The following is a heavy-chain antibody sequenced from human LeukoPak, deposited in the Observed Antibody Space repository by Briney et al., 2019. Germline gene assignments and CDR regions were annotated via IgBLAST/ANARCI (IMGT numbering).Heavy chain of an antibody. J-gene: IGHJ4*02. D-gene: IGHD2-15*01. V-gene: IGHV1-18*01. CDR1: GYTFTRYG. CDR3: ARVGCTSGNCYSSADY. Sequence: GASVKVFCKTSGYTFTRYGVSWARQAPGQGLEWMGWISGYSGNTNYAQKVQARVTMTADTSTSTAYMELRSLRSDDTAVYYCARVGCTSGNCYSSADYWGQGTLVTVSS. CDR2: ISGYSGNT.